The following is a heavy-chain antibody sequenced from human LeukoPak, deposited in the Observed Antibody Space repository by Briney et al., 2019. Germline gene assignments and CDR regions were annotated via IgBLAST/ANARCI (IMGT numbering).Heavy chain of an antibody. Sequence: GSLRLSCAASGFTFSSYVMSWIRQPPGKGLEWIGSIYYSGSTYYNPSLKSRVTISVDTSKNQFSLKLRSVTAADTAVYYCASISGSYGPLDHWGQGTLVTVSS. D-gene: IGHD1-26*01. CDR3: ASISGSYGPLDH. CDR2: IYYSGST. V-gene: IGHV4-39*01. J-gene: IGHJ4*02. CDR1: GFTFSSYV.